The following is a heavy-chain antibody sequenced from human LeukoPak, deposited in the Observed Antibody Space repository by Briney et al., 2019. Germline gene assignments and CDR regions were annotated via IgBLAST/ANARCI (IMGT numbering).Heavy chain of an antibody. D-gene: IGHD2-2*01. CDR1: GGSISSYY. CDR3: ASYRVPAATRQYYFDY. V-gene: IGHV4-59*01. CDR2: IYYSGST. J-gene: IGHJ4*02. Sequence: SETLSLTCTVSGGSISSYYWSWIRQPPGKGLEWIGYIYYSGSTNYNPSLKGRVTISVDTSKNQFSLKLSSVTAADTAVYYCASYRVPAATRQYYFDYWGQGTLVTVSS.